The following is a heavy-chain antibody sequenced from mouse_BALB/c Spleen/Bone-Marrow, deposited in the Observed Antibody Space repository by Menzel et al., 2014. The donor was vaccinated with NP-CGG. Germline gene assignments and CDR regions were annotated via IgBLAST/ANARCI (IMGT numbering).Heavy chain of an antibody. Sequence: EVMLVESGGGLVQPGGSRKLSCAASGSTFSSFGMHWVRQAPEKGLEWVAYISSVSSTIYYADTVKGRFTISRDNPKNTLFLQMTSLRSEDTAMYYCTRGGNWDDFDYWGQGTTLTVSS. D-gene: IGHD4-1*01. CDR3: TRGGNWDDFDY. CDR1: GSTFSSFG. CDR2: ISSVSSTI. J-gene: IGHJ2*01. V-gene: IGHV5-17*02.